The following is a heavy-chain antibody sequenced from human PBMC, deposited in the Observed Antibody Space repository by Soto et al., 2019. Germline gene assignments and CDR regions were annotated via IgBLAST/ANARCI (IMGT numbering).Heavy chain of an antibody. CDR1: SGSIGTSNW. J-gene: IGHJ6*02. CDR2: IFHSGHT. CDR3: ARRTWGMDV. Sequence: QGQLQESGPGLVKPSGPLSLTCAVSSGSIGTSNWWSWVRQTPGKGLEWIGEIFHSGHTYHNPSLASRLTISVDTSHYQFSLNLRSVTPADTAVYHCARRTWGMDVWGQGTTVTVSS. V-gene: IGHV4-4*02. D-gene: IGHD2-8*01.